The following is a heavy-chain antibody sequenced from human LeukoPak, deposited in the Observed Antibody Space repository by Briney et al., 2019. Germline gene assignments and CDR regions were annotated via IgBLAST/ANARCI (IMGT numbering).Heavy chain of an antibody. CDR3: ARIQLWRNFDY. CDR2: IYHSGET. Sequence: PSETLSLTCSVSGSSISSYYWAWIRQSPGKGLEWIGSIYHSGETYYNSPLKSRVTISVDTPKNQFSLKLTSMTAADTAVYYCARIQLWRNFDYWGQGTLVTVSS. V-gene: IGHV4-59*08. D-gene: IGHD1-1*01. CDR1: GSSISSYY. J-gene: IGHJ4*02.